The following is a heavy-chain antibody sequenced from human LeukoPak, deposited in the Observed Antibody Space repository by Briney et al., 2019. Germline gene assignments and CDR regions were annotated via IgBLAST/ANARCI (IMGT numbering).Heavy chain of an antibody. CDR1: GGTFTSYA. CDR3: ARDQGYRYGYGDFDY. D-gene: IGHD5-18*01. V-gene: IGHV1-69*13. Sequence: ASVKVSCTPSGGTFTSYAISWVRQAPGQGLEWMGGIIPIFGTANYAHKFQGRVTITAAESTIPAYMELSSLRSEDTAAYFCARDQGYRYGYGDFDYWGQGTLVTVSS. J-gene: IGHJ4*02. CDR2: IIPIFGTA.